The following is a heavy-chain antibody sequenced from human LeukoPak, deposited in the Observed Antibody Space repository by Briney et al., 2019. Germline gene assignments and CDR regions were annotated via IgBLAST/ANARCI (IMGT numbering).Heavy chain of an antibody. CDR3: ARGSYSFAPGWFDP. D-gene: IGHD5-18*01. J-gene: IGHJ5*02. CDR1: GFSISSGYY. Sequence: SSETLSLTCTVSGFSISSGYYWGWIRQPPGKGLEWIGTIYHSGSPYYNPSLKSRVTISVDTSKNQFSLKLSSVTAADTAVYYCARGSYSFAPGWFDPWGQGTLVTVSS. V-gene: IGHV4-38-2*02. CDR2: IYHSGSP.